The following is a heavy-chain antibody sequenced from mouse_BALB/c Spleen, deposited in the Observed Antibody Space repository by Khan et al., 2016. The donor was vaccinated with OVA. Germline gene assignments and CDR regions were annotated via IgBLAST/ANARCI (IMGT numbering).Heavy chain of an antibody. Sequence: QVQLKQSGPGLVAPSQSLSITCTISGFSLTNYGVHWVRLPPGKGLEWLVVIWSDGSTTYNSALKSRLSISKDNSKSQVFLKMNSLQTDDTAMYYCARQPYYHYYVMDYRGQGTSVTVSS. D-gene: IGHD2-10*01. CDR2: IWSDGST. CDR1: GFSLTNYG. V-gene: IGHV2-6-1*01. CDR3: ARQPYYHYYVMDY. J-gene: IGHJ4*01.